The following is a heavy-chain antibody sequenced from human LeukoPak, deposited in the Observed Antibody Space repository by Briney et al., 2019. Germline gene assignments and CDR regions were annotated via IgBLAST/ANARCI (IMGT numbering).Heavy chain of an antibody. J-gene: IGHJ5*02. D-gene: IGHD3-22*01. CDR3: ATLGFLYYDST. Sequence: ASVKVSFKASGYTFTSYGISWVRQAPGQGLEWMGWSSAYNGNTNYAQKLQGIVTITTDTSTSTASMELRSLRSDATAVYYCATLGFLYYDSTWGQGTLVTVSS. CDR2: SSAYNGNT. V-gene: IGHV1-18*01. CDR1: GYTFTSYG.